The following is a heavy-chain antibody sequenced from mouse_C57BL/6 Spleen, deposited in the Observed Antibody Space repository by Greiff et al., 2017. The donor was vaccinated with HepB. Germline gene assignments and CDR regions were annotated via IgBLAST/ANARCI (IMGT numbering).Heavy chain of an antibody. CDR3: AGPGGRLPWFAY. CDR2: IDPSDSYT. V-gene: IGHV1-69*01. CDR1: GYTFTSYW. J-gene: IGHJ3*01. D-gene: IGHD3-2*02. Sequence: QVQLQQPGAELVMPGASVKLSCKASGYTFTSYWMHWVKQRPGQGLEWIGEIDPSDSYTNYNQKFKGKSTLTVDKSSSTAYMQLSSLTSEDSAVYYCAGPGGRLPWFAYWGQGTLVTVSA.